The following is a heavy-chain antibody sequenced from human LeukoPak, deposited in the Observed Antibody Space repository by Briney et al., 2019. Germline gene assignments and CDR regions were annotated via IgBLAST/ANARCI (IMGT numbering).Heavy chain of an antibody. J-gene: IGHJ4*02. D-gene: IGHD6-13*01. CDR2: ISGSGHST. CDR1: GFTISTNY. V-gene: IGHV3-23*01. CDR3: AKEGIAGDFDY. Sequence: GGSLRLSCAASGFTISTNYMSWVRQAPGKGLEWVSAISGSGHSTYYADSVKGRFTISRDNSKNTLYLQMNSLRAEDTAVYYCAKEGIAGDFDYWGQGTLVTVSS.